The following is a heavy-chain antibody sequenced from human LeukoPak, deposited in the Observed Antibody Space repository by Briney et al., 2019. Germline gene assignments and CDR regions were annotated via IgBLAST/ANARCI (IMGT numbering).Heavy chain of an antibody. Sequence: GGSLRLSCAASGFTFSSYEMNWVRQAPGKGLEWVSSISSGNRYIYYADSVKGRFTISRDNAKNSLYLQMSSLRDEDTAIYYCVTVGAYNWFDPWGQGTLVTVSS. J-gene: IGHJ5*02. CDR1: GFTFSSYE. D-gene: IGHD1-26*01. CDR2: ISSGNRYI. CDR3: VTVGAYNWFDP. V-gene: IGHV3-21*01.